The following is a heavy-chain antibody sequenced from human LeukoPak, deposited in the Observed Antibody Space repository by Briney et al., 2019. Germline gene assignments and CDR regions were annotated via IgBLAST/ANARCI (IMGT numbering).Heavy chain of an antibody. CDR2: IGGSGSST. CDR1: GFTFSSYA. CDR3: AKGRDTTNFYDY. Sequence: QAGGSLRLSCAASGFTFSSYAMSWVRQAPGKGLEWVSTIGGSGSSTYSADSVKGRFTISRDNSKNTLCLQMNSLRAEDTAVYYCAKGRDTTNFYDYWGLGTLVTVSS. D-gene: IGHD2-2*01. V-gene: IGHV3-23*01. J-gene: IGHJ4*02.